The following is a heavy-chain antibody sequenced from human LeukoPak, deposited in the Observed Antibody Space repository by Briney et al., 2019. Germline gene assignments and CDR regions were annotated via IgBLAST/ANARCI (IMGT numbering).Heavy chain of an antibody. Sequence: SETLSLTCTVSGGSISTYYWNWIRQSPGKGLEWIGYIYHSGSTNYNPSLQSRVTISVDTSENQFSLNLNSVTAADTAVYYCARGGAARLHFQNWGQGTLVTVSS. CDR1: GGSISTYY. J-gene: IGHJ1*01. V-gene: IGHV4-59*01. CDR2: IYHSGST. D-gene: IGHD6-6*01. CDR3: ARGGAARLHFQN.